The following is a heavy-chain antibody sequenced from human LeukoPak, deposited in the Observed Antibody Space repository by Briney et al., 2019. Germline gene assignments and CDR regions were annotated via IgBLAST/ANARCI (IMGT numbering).Heavy chain of an antibody. D-gene: IGHD3-10*01. CDR2: IQYDGSKK. J-gene: IGHJ4*02. CDR1: GFTFSSNG. V-gene: IGHV3-30*02. Sequence: GGSLRLSCVASGFTFSSNGMHWVRQAPGEGLEWVTFIQYDGSKKYYADSVKGRFTISRDNSKNTLYLEMNSLRAEDRAVYYCAKDIGSYYDYWGQGILVTVSS. CDR3: AKDIGSYYDY.